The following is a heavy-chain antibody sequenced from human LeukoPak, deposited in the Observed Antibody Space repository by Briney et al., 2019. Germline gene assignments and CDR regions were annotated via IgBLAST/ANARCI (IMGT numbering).Heavy chain of an antibody. Sequence: SETLSLTCTVSGGSISTYYCNWIRQPAGKGLEWIGRIYTSGSTNYNPSLKSRVTMSVDTSKNQFSLRLSSVTAADTAVYYCAREDRYQPLYWFDPWGQGTLVTVSS. V-gene: IGHV4-4*07. D-gene: IGHD2-2*01. CDR3: AREDRYQPLYWFDP. CDR1: GGSISTYY. J-gene: IGHJ5*02. CDR2: IYTSGST.